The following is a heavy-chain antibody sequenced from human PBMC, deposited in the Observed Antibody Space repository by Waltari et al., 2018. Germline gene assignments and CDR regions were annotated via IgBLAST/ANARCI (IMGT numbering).Heavy chain of an antibody. D-gene: IGHD1-26*01. Sequence: QVQLVESGGGVVQPGGSLRLSCAASGFHFSSYGMHWVRQAPGKGLEWVAFIRYDGSNKYYADSVKGRFTISRDNSKNTLYLQMNSLRAEDTAVYYCAKDPKVGAGYFDYWGQGTLVTVSS. CDR2: IRYDGSNK. CDR3: AKDPKVGAGYFDY. V-gene: IGHV3-30*02. CDR1: GFHFSSYG. J-gene: IGHJ4*02.